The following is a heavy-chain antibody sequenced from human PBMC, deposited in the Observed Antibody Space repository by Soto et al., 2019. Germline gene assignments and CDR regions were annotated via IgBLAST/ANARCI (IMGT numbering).Heavy chain of an antibody. Sequence: EVQLVESGGGLVQPGGSLRLSCVASGFTFSTDSMNWVRQAPGKGLEWVAHISTSGATRYYADSVKGRFTITRDNAKTSLYLQMDSLRNEDTAVYYCARFFGSGLDYWGQGTLVTVSS. CDR2: ISTSGATR. CDR3: ARFFGSGLDY. D-gene: IGHD6-19*01. V-gene: IGHV3-48*02. J-gene: IGHJ4*02. CDR1: GFTFSTDS.